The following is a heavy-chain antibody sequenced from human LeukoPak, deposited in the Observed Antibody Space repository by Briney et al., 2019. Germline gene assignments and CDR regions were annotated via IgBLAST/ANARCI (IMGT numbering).Heavy chain of an antibody. V-gene: IGHV1-2*02. CDR1: GYTFTDYY. Sequence: ASVKVSCKASGYTFTDYYLHWVRQAPGQGLEYMGWVNPKSGVTEYAQKFQGRVTMTRDTSINTAYMELSRLRSDDTAVYYCTRDSYEDYFFDYGGQATLVTVSS. CDR2: VNPKSGVT. D-gene: IGHD5-12*01. CDR3: TRDSYEDYFFDY. J-gene: IGHJ4*02.